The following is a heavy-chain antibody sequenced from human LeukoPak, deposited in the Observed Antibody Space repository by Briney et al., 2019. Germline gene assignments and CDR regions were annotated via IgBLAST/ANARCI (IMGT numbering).Heavy chain of an antibody. Sequence: PSETLSLTCTVSGGSISSSSYYWGWIRQPPGKGLEWIGSIYYSGSTYYNPSLKSRVTISVDTSKNQFSLKLSSVTAADTAVYYCAGPGGNQAFDIWGQGTMVTVSS. V-gene: IGHV4-39*07. D-gene: IGHD4-23*01. CDR1: GGSISSSSYY. J-gene: IGHJ3*02. CDR3: AGPGGNQAFDI. CDR2: IYYSGST.